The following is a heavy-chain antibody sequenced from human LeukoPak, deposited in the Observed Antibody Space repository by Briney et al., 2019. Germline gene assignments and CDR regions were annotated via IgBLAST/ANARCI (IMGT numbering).Heavy chain of an antibody. V-gene: IGHV1-2*02. J-gene: IGHJ4*02. CDR1: GYTFTGYY. CDR3: ARARLLYCTNGVCYMSPFDY. Sequence: GASVEVSCKASGYTFTGYYMHWVRQAPGQGLEWMGWINPNSGGTNYAQKFQGRVTMTRDTSISTAYMELSRLRSDDTAVYYCARARLLYCTNGVCYMSPFDYWGQGTLVTVSS. D-gene: IGHD2-8*01. CDR2: INPNSGGT.